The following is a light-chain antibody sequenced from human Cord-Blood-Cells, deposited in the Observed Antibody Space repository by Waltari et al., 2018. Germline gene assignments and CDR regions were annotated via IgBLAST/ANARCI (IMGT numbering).Light chain of an antibody. Sequence: QSAMTQPAAVSGSPGQSITISCTGTSSDVGGYTYVSWYQQPPGKAPKLMIYDVSNRPSEVSNRFSGSNSGNTASLTIYWLQAEDEADYYCSSYTSSSTWVFGGGTKLTVL. CDR2: DVS. CDR1: SSDVGGYTY. V-gene: IGLV2-14*03. J-gene: IGLJ3*02. CDR3: SSYTSSSTWV.